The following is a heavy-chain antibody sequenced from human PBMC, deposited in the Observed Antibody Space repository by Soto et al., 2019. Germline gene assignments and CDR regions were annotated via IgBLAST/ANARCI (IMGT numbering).Heavy chain of an antibody. Sequence: GESLRLSCAASGFTLSTYGMHWVRQAPGKGLEWVAVVWYDGSKKYYADSVKGRFTVSRDNSKNTLYLQMNSLRAEDTAVYYCARPLEQWQLGFGMDVWGQGSPVTVSS. J-gene: IGHJ6*01. D-gene: IGHD6-19*01. CDR1: GFTLSTYG. V-gene: IGHV3-33*01. CDR2: VWYDGSKK. CDR3: ARPLEQWQLGFGMDV.